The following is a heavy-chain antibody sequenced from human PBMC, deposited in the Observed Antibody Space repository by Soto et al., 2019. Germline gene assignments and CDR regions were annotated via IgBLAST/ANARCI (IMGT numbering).Heavy chain of an antibody. CDR3: AKDSDSTAPYHFAS. V-gene: IGHV3-9*01. CDR2: ISWNTGII. Sequence: EVQLVQSGGGLVQPGRSLRLSCAGSGFSFDDYALHWVRQAPGKGLEWLSGISWNTGIIGYADSVRGRFTISRDNAKNSLFLQMNSLRPDDTAFYYCAKDSDSTAPYHFASWGQGVLVTVSS. J-gene: IGHJ4*02. D-gene: IGHD2-15*01. CDR1: GFSFDDYA.